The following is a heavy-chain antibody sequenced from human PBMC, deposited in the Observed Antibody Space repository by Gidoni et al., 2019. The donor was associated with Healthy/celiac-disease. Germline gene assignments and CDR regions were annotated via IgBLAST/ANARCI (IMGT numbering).Heavy chain of an antibody. J-gene: IGHJ3*02. CDR1: GGSISSSSYY. CDR3: ARTRGSVAGTGAFDI. CDR2: IYYSGST. V-gene: IGHV4-39*07. D-gene: IGHD6-19*01. Sequence: QLQLQESGPGLVKPSETLSLTCTVSGGSISSSSYYWGWIRQPPGKGLEWIGSIYYSGSTYYNPSLKSRVTISVDTSKNQFSRKLSSVTAADTAVYYCARTRGSVAGTGAFDIWGQGTMVTVSS.